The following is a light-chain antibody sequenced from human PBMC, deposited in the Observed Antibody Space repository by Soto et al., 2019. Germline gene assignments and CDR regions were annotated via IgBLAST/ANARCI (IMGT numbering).Light chain of an antibody. V-gene: IGKV1-27*01. Sequence: DIQMTQSPSSLSAFVGDRVTITCRASQDIANFLAWYQQKPGKVPKLLIYAASTLQSGVPSRFSGSGSGTDFTLTISSLQPEDVATYYCQQYGSSPPMYTFGQGTKLEIK. J-gene: IGKJ2*01. CDR1: QDIANF. CDR3: QQYGSSPPMYT. CDR2: AAS.